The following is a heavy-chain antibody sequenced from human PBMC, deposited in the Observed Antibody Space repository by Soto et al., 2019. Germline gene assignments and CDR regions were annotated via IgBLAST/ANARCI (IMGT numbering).Heavy chain of an antibody. CDR1: GFHIETYS. J-gene: IGHJ3*02. Sequence: RGSLRLACAASGFHIETYSMRLVRQAPGKGLEWVSGFSGNGESTFYADSVQGRFTXSRDKSKNTVYLQMDSLRGEDTAVYYCAKYSYDSSGFSRENAFDIWGPGTMVTVSS. V-gene: IGHV3-23*01. CDR3: AKYSYDSSGFSRENAFDI. CDR2: FSGNGEST. D-gene: IGHD3-22*01.